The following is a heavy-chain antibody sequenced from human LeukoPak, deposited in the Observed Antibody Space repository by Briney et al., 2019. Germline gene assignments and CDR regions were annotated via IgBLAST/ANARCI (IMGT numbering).Heavy chain of an antibody. CDR2: IYPVDSDT. CDR1: GYSFTSYW. CDR3: ARSPAPNYYDSSGYYLDWYYFDY. D-gene: IGHD3-22*01. V-gene: IGHV5-51*01. Sequence: GESLKISCKGSGYSFTSYWIGWVRQMPGKGLEWMGIIYPVDSDTRYSPSFQGQVTISADKSISTAYLQWSSLKASDTAMYYCARSPAPNYYDSSGYYLDWYYFDYWGQGTLVTVSS. J-gene: IGHJ4*02.